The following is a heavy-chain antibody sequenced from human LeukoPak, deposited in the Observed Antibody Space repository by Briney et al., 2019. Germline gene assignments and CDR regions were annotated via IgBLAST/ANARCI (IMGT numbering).Heavy chain of an antibody. D-gene: IGHD3-10*01. V-gene: IGHV1-8*01. J-gene: IGHJ5*02. CDR2: MNPNSGNT. Sequence: ASVKVSCKASGYTFTSYDINWVRQATGQGLEWMGWMNPNSGNTGYAQKFQGRVTMTRNTSISTAYMELSSLRSEDTAVYYCARGSMVRGAAGNWFDPWGQGTLVTVSS. CDR1: GYTFTSYD. CDR3: ARGSMVRGAAGNWFDP.